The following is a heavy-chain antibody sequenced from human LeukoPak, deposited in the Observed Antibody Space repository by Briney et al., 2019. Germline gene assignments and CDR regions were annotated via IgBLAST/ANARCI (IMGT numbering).Heavy chain of an antibody. CDR3: ARAHWDILTGYNYFEY. D-gene: IGHD3-9*01. CDR1: GFTFSSCA. J-gene: IGHJ4*02. CDR2: ISGRGDVT. V-gene: IGHV3-23*01. Sequence: GGSLTLSCAASGFTFSSCAMNWVRQAPGKGLEWVSAISGRGDVTLYADSVKGRLAIFRDKSKNTVYLQMNRLRAEDTAVYYCARAHWDILTGYNYFEYWGQGTLVAVSS.